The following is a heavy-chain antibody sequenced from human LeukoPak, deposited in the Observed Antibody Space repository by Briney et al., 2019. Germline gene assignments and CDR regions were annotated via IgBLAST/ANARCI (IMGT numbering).Heavy chain of an antibody. D-gene: IGHD6-13*01. V-gene: IGHV1-2*02. J-gene: IGHJ3*02. CDR3: ASSHSSPI. CDR1: GYTFTDYY. Sequence: ASVKVSCKASGYTFTDYYMHWLRQAPGQGLEWMGWMHPNSGGTNYAQKFQGRVTMTRDTSISTAYMELSRLRSDDTAMYYCASSHSSPIWGQGTMVTVSS. CDR2: MHPNSGGT.